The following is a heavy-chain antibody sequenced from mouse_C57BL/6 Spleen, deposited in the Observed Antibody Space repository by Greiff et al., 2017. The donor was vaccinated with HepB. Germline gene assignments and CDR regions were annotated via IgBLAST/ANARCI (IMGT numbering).Heavy chain of an antibody. D-gene: IGHD1-1*01. CDR3: ARRDGSSYPYCAMDY. CDR1: GYTFTSYW. CDR2: IHPNSGST. V-gene: IGHV1-64*01. J-gene: IGHJ4*01. Sequence: VQLQQSGAELVKPGASVKLSCKASGYTFTSYWMHWVKQRPGQGLEWIGMIHPNSGSTNYNEKFKSKATLTVDKSSSTAYMQLSSLTSEDSAVYYCARRDGSSYPYCAMDYWGQGTSVTVSS.